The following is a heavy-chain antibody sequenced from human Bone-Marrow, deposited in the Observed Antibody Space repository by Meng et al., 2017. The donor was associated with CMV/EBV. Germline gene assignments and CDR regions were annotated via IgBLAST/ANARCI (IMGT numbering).Heavy chain of an antibody. CDR1: GLTFTNAW. Sequence: GGSLRLSCAASGLTFTNAWMTWVRQAPGKGLEWVGRIRSNVDGGTTDYAAPVKGRFTISRDDSRKTLYLQMNSLKIEDTGVYYCTDTGALTPNWGQGTLVTVSS. V-gene: IGHV3-15*01. D-gene: IGHD1-14*01. J-gene: IGHJ4*02. CDR3: TDTGALTPN. CDR2: IRSNVDGGTT.